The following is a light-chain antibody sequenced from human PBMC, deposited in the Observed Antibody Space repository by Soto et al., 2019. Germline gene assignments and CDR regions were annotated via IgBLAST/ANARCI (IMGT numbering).Light chain of an antibody. CDR3: QQYGGSPYT. V-gene: IGKV3-20*01. CDR2: GAS. Sequence: EIVLTQSPGTLSLSPGDRASLSCRASQSVVNSFLAWYQQKPGQAPRLLIYGASSRAAGVSDRFSGSGSGTDFTLTISRLEPEDFAVYYCQQYGGSPYTFGQGTKLEIK. J-gene: IGKJ2*01. CDR1: QSVVNSF.